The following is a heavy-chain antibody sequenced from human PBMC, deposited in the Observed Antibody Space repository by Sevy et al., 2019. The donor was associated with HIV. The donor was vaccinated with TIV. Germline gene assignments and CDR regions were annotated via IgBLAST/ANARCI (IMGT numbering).Heavy chain of an antibody. J-gene: IGHJ6*02. CDR3: ARSGGYSDYGMDV. Sequence: GGSLRLSCGASVFTFSSYDRHWVRQAAGKGLEWVSGIGSGGDAYYPGSVKGRFTISRENAKNSLYLQMNSLRAGDTAVYYCARSGGYSDYGMDVWGQGTTVTVSS. D-gene: IGHD5-12*01. CDR2: IGSGGDA. V-gene: IGHV3-13*01. CDR1: VFTFSSYD.